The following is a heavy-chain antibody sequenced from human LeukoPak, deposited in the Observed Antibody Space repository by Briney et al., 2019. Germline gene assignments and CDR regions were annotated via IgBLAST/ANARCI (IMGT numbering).Heavy chain of an antibody. J-gene: IGHJ6*03. D-gene: IGHD3-3*01. CDR3: ARDNHYDFWSGYYLGVYYYYMDV. CDR2: ISAYNGNT. V-gene: IGHV1-18*01. CDR1: GYTFTSYG. Sequence: ASVKVSCKASGYTFTSYGISWVRQAPGQGLEWMGWISAYNGNTNYAQKLQGRVTMTTDTSTSTAYMELRSLRSDDTAVYYCARDNHYDFWSGYYLGVYYYYMDVWGKGTTVTVSS.